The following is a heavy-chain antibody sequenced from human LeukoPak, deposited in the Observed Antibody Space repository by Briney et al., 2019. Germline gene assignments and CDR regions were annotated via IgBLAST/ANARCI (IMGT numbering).Heavy chain of an antibody. D-gene: IGHD1-26*01. V-gene: IGHV3-33*01. CDR2: IWYDEQKK. J-gene: IGHJ5*02. Sequence: PGRSLRLSCAGSGFTFSSYGMHWVRQAPGKGLEWVAVIWYDEQKKYYADSVRGRFTISRDNSKNTLYLQMDSLKGEDTAVYYCAGAFGSYIDPWGQGTLVTVSS. CDR1: GFTFSSYG. CDR3: AGAFGSYIDP.